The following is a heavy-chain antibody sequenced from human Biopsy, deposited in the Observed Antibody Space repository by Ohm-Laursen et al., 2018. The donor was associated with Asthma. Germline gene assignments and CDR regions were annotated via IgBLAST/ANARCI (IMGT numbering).Heavy chain of an antibody. J-gene: IGHJ5*02. V-gene: IGHV1-18*04. Sequence: ASVKVSCKASGYTFTSYGISWVRQAPGQGLEWMGWISAYNGNTNYAQKLQGRVTMTTDTSTSTAHMELRSLRSDDTAVYYCARDRGLQTLRVDPWGQGTLVTASS. D-gene: IGHD4-11*01. CDR3: ARDRGLQTLRVDP. CDR2: ISAYNGNT. CDR1: GYTFTSYG.